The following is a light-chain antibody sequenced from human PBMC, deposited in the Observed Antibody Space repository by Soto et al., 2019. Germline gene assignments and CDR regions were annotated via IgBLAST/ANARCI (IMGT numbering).Light chain of an antibody. CDR1: SSDVGGYNY. V-gene: IGLV2-14*03. J-gene: IGLJ1*01. Sequence: QSALTQPASVSGSPGQSITISCTGTSSDVGGYNYVSWYQQHPGKVPKLMICGVSNRPSGVSNRFSGSKSGNTASLTISGLQAEDEADYYCSSYTTSPLSYVFGTGTKVTVL. CDR2: GVS. CDR3: SSYTTSPLSYV.